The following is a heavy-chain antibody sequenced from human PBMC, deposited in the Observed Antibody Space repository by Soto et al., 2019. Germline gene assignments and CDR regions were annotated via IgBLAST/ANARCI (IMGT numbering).Heavy chain of an antibody. J-gene: IGHJ4*02. D-gene: IGHD6-13*01. V-gene: IGHV3-43*01. CDR2: ISWDGGST. Sequence: EVQLVESGGVVVQPGGSLRLSCAASGFTFDDYTMHWVRQAPGKGLEWVSLISWDGGSTYYADSVKGRFTIPRDNXXNSLYLQMNSLRTEDTALYYCAKDRSSAAAGPFDYWGQGTLVTVSS. CDR1: GFTFDDYT. CDR3: AKDRSSAAAGPFDY.